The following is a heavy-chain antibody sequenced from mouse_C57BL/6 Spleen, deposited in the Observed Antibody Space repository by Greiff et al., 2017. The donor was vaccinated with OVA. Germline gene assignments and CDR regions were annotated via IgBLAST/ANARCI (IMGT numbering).Heavy chain of an antibody. V-gene: IGHV1-80*01. J-gene: IGHJ4*01. CDR2: IYPGDGDT. CDR3: ARGRYGNQYWAMDD. Sequence: QVQLQQSGAELVKPGASVKISCKASGYAFSSYWMNWVKQRPGKGLEWIGQIYPGDGDTNYNGKFKGKATLTADKSSRTAYMQLSRLTSEDSAVYFCARGRYGNQYWAMDDWGQGTSVTVSS. CDR1: GYAFSSYW. D-gene: IGHD2-10*02.